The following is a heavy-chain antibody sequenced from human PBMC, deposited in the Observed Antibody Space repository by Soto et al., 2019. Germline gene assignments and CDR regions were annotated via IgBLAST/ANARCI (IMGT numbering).Heavy chain of an antibody. J-gene: IGHJ4*02. V-gene: IGHV4-59*08. Sequence: QVQLQESGPGLVKPSETLSLTCTVSGGSMSSYYWSWIRQPPGKGLEWNGYIYYSGSTNYNPSLKSRVTISVDTSKNQFSLKLSSVTAADMAVYYCARHSYCSGGSCYFDYWGQGTLVTVSS. CDR3: ARHSYCSGGSCYFDY. CDR1: GGSMSSYY. D-gene: IGHD2-15*01. CDR2: IYYSGST.